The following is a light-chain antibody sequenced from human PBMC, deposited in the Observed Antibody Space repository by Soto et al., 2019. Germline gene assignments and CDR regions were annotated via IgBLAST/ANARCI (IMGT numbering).Light chain of an antibody. Sequence: DIQMTQSPSSLSASVGDRVTIICRASQSVSTRLAWYQQKPGKAPKVLIYDASSWAGGVPSRFTGSGSGTEFTLTISSLQPDDFATYYCQQYNSYPITFGQGTRLEIK. CDR1: QSVSTR. CDR2: DAS. CDR3: QQYNSYPIT. V-gene: IGKV1-5*02. J-gene: IGKJ5*01.